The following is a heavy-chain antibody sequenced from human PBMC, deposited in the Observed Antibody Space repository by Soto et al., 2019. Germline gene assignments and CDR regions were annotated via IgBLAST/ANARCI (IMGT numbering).Heavy chain of an antibody. J-gene: IGHJ3*02. CDR3: AQALVFTGGDGFDI. Sequence: QVRLQEWGPGLVKPSQTLSLKCSVSGGSITTGGRYWSWIRQLPGKGLEWIGDIYYSGNTYYNVSLKSRVTISVEAAKNQFSLKLSPVTAADTAVYYCAQALVFTGGDGFDIWGQGRLVTVSS. V-gene: IGHV4-31*02. CDR1: GGSITTGGRY. CDR2: IYYSGNT. D-gene: IGHD1-1*01.